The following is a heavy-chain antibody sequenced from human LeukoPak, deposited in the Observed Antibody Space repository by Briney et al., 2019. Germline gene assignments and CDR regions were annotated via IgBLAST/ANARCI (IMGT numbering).Heavy chain of an antibody. CDR2: INPRYGST. Sequence: ASVKVSCKASGYTFSNYHIHWVRQAPGQGIEWMGIINPRYGSTTYAQNFQGRVTMTRDMSTSTVYMERSSLRSEDTAVYYCAREEARDGSTGYYFDYWGQGTLLTVSS. CDR3: AREEARDGSTGYYFDY. V-gene: IGHV1-46*01. CDR1: GYTFSNYH. J-gene: IGHJ4*02. D-gene: IGHD5-24*01.